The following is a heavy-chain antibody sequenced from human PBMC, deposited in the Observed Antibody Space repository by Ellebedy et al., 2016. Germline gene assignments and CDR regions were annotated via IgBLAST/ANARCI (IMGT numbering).Heavy chain of an antibody. Sequence: GESLKISCAASGFTFSSYAMSWVRQAPGRRLEWVSAISGSGGSTHYVDSVRGRFTISRDNSKNTLYLQMTSLGADDTDVYYCAKAPTAIFAHFYYYYYYMDVWGKGTTVTVSS. V-gene: IGHV3-23*01. J-gene: IGHJ6*03. CDR3: AKAPTAIFAHFYYYYYYMDV. CDR1: GFTFSSYA. D-gene: IGHD2-21*02. CDR2: ISGSGGST.